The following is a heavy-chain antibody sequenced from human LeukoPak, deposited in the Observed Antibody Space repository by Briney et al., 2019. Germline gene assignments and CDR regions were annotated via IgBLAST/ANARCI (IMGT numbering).Heavy chain of an antibody. CDR1: GFTFSSYS. CDR2: ISSSSSTI. Sequence: GGSLRLSCAASGFTFSSYSMNWVRQAPGKGLEWVSYISSSSSTIYYADSVKGRFTISRDNAKNSLYLQMNSLRAEDTAVYYCARPSGSFTPNLDYWGQGTLVTVSS. D-gene: IGHD3-3*01. V-gene: IGHV3-48*01. J-gene: IGHJ4*02. CDR3: ARPSGSFTPNLDY.